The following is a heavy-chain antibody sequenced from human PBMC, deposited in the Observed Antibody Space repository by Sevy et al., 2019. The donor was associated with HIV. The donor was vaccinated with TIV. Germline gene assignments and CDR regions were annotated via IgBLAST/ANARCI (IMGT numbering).Heavy chain of an antibody. D-gene: IGHD6-13*01. CDR2: INHSGST. CDR3: ARGGDIAAAGTSDPHDAFDI. CDR1: GGSFSGYY. V-gene: IGHV4-34*01. J-gene: IGHJ3*02. Sequence: SETLSLTCAVYGGSFSGYYWSWIRQPPGKGLEWIGEINHSGSTNYNPALKSRLTISVDTSKNQFSLMLSAVTAADTAVDYCARGGDIAAAGTSDPHDAFDIWGQGTMVTVSS.